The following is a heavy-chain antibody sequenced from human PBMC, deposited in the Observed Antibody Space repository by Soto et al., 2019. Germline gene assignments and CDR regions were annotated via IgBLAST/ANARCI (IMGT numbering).Heavy chain of an antibody. CDR1: GDSVSSDNYY. V-gene: IGHV4-61*01. D-gene: IGHD5-18*01. CDR3: ARDIRGYSRAFDY. J-gene: IGHJ4*02. Sequence: SETLSLTCTVSGDSVSSDNYYWTWIRQPPGKGLEWIGYIYSSGSTNYNPSLKSRVTISLDTSTNQFSLKLTPVTAADTAVYYCARDIRGYSRAFDYWGQGALVTVSS. CDR2: IYSSGST.